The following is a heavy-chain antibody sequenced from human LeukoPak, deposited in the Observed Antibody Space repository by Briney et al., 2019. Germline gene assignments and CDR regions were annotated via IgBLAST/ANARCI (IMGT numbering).Heavy chain of an antibody. D-gene: IGHD3-3*01. Sequence: ASVKVSCKASGYTFTSYYMHWVRQAPGQGLEWMGIINPSGGSTSYAQKFQGRVTMTRNTSISTAYMELSSLRSEDTAVYYCARARVRITIFSFWGQGTLVTVSS. V-gene: IGHV1-46*01. CDR1: GYTFTSYY. CDR2: INPSGGST. J-gene: IGHJ4*02. CDR3: ARARVRITIFSF.